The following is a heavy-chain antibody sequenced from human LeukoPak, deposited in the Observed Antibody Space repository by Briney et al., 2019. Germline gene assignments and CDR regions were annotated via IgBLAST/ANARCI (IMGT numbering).Heavy chain of an antibody. Sequence: TSETLSLTCTVSGGSISSYYWSWIRQPPGKGLEWIGYIYYSGSANYNPSLKSRVTISVDTSKNQFSLKLSSVTAADTAVYYCARTHDFWSGYPFDYWGQGTLVTVSS. CDR2: IYYSGSA. CDR3: ARTHDFWSGYPFDY. V-gene: IGHV4-59*12. D-gene: IGHD3-3*01. CDR1: GGSISSYY. J-gene: IGHJ4*02.